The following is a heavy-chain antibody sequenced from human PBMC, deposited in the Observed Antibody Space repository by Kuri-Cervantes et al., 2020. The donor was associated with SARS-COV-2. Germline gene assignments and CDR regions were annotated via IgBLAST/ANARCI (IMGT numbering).Heavy chain of an antibody. Sequence: SVKVSCKASGGTFSSYAISWVRQAPGQGLEWMGRIIPIFGIANYAQKVQGRVTITADKSTSTAYMELSSLRSEDTAVYYCARQLETTMLYYFDYWGQGTLVTVFS. D-gene: IGHD3-10*02. J-gene: IGHJ4*02. CDR3: ARQLETTMLYYFDY. CDR2: IIPIFGIA. V-gene: IGHV1-69*04. CDR1: GGTFSSYA.